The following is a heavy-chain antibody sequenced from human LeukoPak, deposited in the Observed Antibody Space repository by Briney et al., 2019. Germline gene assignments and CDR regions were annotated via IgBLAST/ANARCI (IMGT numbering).Heavy chain of an antibody. CDR1: GYTFTGYY. V-gene: IGHV7-4-1*02. CDR3: ARAHKAYYYYMDV. Sequence: ASVKVSCKASGYTFTGYYMHWVRQAPGQGLEWMGWINTNTGNPTYAQGFTGRFVFSLDTSVSTAYLQISSLKAEDTAVYYCARAHKAYYYYMDVWGKGTTVTVSS. CDR2: INTNTGNP. J-gene: IGHJ6*03.